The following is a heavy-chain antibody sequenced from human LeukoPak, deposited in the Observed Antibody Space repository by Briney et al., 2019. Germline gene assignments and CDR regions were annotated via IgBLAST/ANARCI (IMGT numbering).Heavy chain of an antibody. V-gene: IGHV1-46*01. Sequence: ASVKVSCKASGFPFISYYMHWVRQAPGQGLAWMGLINPSGDSTHYAQKFQGRVTMTRDTSTSTVYMELSSLTSDDTAVFYCARDNSGGNSWWLDPWGQGTLVTVSS. D-gene: IGHD4-23*01. CDR2: INPSGDST. CDR1: GFPFISYY. CDR3: ARDNSGGNSWWLDP. J-gene: IGHJ5*02.